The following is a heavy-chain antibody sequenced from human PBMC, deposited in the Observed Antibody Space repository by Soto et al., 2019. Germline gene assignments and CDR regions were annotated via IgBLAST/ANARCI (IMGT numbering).Heavy chain of an antibody. Sequence: ASVKISCKGSRYTFTGYYIGWVRQALLQGLEWMGWINPNSGDTSYAQKLQGRVTMTGDTSITTGYMELSSLKSDDTAVYYCARDPGGDRPLDYWRQGTLVTVSS. V-gene: IGHV1-2*02. D-gene: IGHD2-21*01. J-gene: IGHJ4*02. CDR1: RYTFTGYY. CDR2: INPNSGDT. CDR3: ARDPGGDRPLDY.